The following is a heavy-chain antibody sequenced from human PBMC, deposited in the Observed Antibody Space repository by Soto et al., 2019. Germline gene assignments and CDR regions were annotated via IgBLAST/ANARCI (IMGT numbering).Heavy chain of an antibody. D-gene: IGHD3-10*01. J-gene: IGHJ3*02. CDR3: ARRRYYYGSGSYYNEHDAFDI. CDR1: GGSISSYY. CDR2: IYYSGST. V-gene: IGHV4-59*01. Sequence: LSLTCTVSGGSISSYYWSWIRQPPGKGLEWIGYIYYSGSTNYNPSLKSRVTISVDTSKNQFSLKLSSVTAADTAVYYCARRRYYYGSGSYYNEHDAFDIWGQGTMVTVSS.